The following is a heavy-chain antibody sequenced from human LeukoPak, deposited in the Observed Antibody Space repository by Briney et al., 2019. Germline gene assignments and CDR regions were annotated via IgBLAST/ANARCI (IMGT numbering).Heavy chain of an antibody. Sequence: SGGSLRLSCAASGFTFSSYWMHWVRQAPGKGLVWVSRIKTDGSSTSYADSVKGRFTISRDNAKNTLYLQMNSLRAEDTAVYYCARSGDFGVEDYWGQGALVTVSS. CDR1: GFTFSSYW. V-gene: IGHV3-74*01. CDR3: ARSGDFGVEDY. D-gene: IGHD3-3*01. CDR2: IKTDGSST. J-gene: IGHJ4*02.